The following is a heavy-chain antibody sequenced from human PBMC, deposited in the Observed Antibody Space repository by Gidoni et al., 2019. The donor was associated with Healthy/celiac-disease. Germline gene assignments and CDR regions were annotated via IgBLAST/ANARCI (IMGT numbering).Heavy chain of an antibody. D-gene: IGHD2-2*01. CDR3: ARADCSSTSCSRYYYYYGMDV. J-gene: IGHJ6*02. CDR2: SIPSFGPA. Sequence: QVQLVQSGAEVKKPGSSVKVSCKASGGSFSSYAIRWLRQAPGQGLDGLGGSIPSFGPANYAQKFQGRVTITADKSTSTADMEMSSLRSEDTAVYYCARADCSSTSCSRYYYYYGMDVWGQGTTVTVSS. CDR1: GGSFSSYA. V-gene: IGHV1-69*06.